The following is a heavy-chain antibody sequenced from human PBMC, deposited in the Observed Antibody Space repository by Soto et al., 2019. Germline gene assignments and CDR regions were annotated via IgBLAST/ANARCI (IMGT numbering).Heavy chain of an antibody. CDR3: VRVSDDYDSSGYSIDVCDI. CDR1: GFDFSDHY. J-gene: IGHJ3*02. D-gene: IGHD3-22*01. CDR2: IRRKANSYTT. V-gene: IGHV3-72*01. Sequence: EVKLVESGGGLAQPGGSPRLSCAASGFDFSDHYIDWIRQAPGKGLEWVGRIRRKANSYTTDYAASARRRFTLSRDDSKNPVYLQMTRLKTEDTAVSYCVRVSDDYDSSGYSIDVCDICGLGTRVTVSS.